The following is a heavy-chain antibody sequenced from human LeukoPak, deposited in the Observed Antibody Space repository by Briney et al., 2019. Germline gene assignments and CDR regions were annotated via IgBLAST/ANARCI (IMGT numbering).Heavy chain of an antibody. CDR2: INHSGST. CDR1: GGSFSGYY. V-gene: IGHV4-34*01. J-gene: IGHJ4*02. Sequence: PSEILSLTCTVSGGSFSGYYWSWIRQPPGKGLEWIGEINHSGSTNYNPSLKSRVTISVDTSKNQFSLKLSSVTAADTAVYYCARTGLSFDYWGQGTLVTVSS. D-gene: IGHD3/OR15-3a*01. CDR3: ARTGLSFDY.